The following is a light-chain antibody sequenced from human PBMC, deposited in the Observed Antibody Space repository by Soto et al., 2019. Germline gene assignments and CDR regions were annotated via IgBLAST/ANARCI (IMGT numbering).Light chain of an antibody. CDR1: QSISSW. V-gene: IGKV1-5*03. J-gene: IGKJ1*01. Sequence: DIQMTQSPSTLSASVGDRVTITCLASQSISSWLAWYQQKPGKAPKLLIYKASSLESGVPSRFSGSGSGTEFTLTISSLQPDDFATYYCQQYNSYSITFGQGTKVDIK. CDR3: QQYNSYSIT. CDR2: KAS.